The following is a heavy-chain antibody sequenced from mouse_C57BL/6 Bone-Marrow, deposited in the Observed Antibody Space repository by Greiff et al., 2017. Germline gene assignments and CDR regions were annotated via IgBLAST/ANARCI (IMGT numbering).Heavy chain of an antibody. D-gene: IGHD2-1*01. J-gene: IGHJ4*01. Sequence: EVQLQQSGPELVKPGASVKISCKASGYSFTGYYMNWVKQSPEKSLEWIGEINPSTGGTTYNQKFKAKATLTVDKSSSTAYMQLKSLTSEDSAVYYCARYLLWSPYYAMDYWGQGTSVTVSS. CDR3: ARYLLWSPYYAMDY. CDR2: INPSTGGT. V-gene: IGHV1-42*01. CDR1: GYSFTGYY.